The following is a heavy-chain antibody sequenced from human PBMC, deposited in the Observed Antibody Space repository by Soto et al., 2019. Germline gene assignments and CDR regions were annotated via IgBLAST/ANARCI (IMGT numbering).Heavy chain of an antibody. D-gene: IGHD4-17*01. CDR3: ARGDADYRGYYYMDG. CDR2: IYYSGST. Sequence: SETLSLTCTVSGGSISSYYWSWIRQPPGKGLEWIGYIYYSGSTNYNPSLKSRVTISVDTSKNQFSLKLSSVTAADTAVYYCARGDADYRGYYYMDGRGKGTTVTVSS. J-gene: IGHJ6*03. CDR1: GGSISSYY. V-gene: IGHV4-59*08.